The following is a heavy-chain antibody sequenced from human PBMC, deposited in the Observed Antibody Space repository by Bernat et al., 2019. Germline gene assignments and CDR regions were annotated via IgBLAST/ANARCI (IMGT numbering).Heavy chain of an antibody. Sequence: EVQLVQSGGGLAQPGGSLRLSCAASGFTSSSFSMNWVRQAPGKGLEWISYISSSGSTTFYAGSVKGRFTISRDDAKNSLYLQMNSLRAEDTAVYYCARETSLWGQGTLVTVSS. D-gene: IGHD6-6*01. CDR2: ISSSGSTT. J-gene: IGHJ4*02. CDR3: ARETSL. V-gene: IGHV3-48*01. CDR1: GFTSSSFS.